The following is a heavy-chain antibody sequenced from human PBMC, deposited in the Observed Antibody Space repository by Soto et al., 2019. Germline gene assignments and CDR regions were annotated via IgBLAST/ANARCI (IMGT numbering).Heavy chain of an antibody. V-gene: IGHV1-69*12. CDR3: ATEDYGDYGGLVYYYCGMDV. CDR2: IIPIFGTS. D-gene: IGHD4-17*01. CDR1: GGTFSSYA. Sequence: QVQLVQSGAEVKKPGSSVKVSCKASGGTFSSYAISWVRQAPGQGLEWMGGIIPIFGTSNYAQKFQGRVTITADEASSTSYMDLSSMRAEDAGVYYCATEDYGDYGGLVYYYCGMDVWGQGTTGTDSS. J-gene: IGHJ6*02.